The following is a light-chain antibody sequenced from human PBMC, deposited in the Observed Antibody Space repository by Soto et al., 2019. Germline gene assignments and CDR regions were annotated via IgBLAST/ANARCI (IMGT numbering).Light chain of an antibody. Sequence: DIQLTQSSSFLSASVGDRVTITCRASQGISSYLAWYQQKPGKAPKLLIYAASTLQSGVPSRFSGSGSGTEFTLTISSLQPEDFATYYCQQLNSYQTFGHGTKVDIK. J-gene: IGKJ1*01. CDR1: QGISSY. CDR3: QQLNSYQT. V-gene: IGKV1-9*01. CDR2: AAS.